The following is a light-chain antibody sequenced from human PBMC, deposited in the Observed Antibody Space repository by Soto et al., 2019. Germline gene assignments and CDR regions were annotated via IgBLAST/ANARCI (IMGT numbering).Light chain of an antibody. V-gene: IGKV1-39*01. Sequence: DIQMTQSPSSLSASVGDRVTITCRASQSISGYLNWYQQKAGKAPKLLIYSASRVQNGVPSRFSGSGSGTDFTLAISSLKPEDFATFYRQQSYNSPYTFVQGTKLEIK. CDR1: QSISGY. CDR2: SAS. CDR3: QQSYNSPYT. J-gene: IGKJ2*01.